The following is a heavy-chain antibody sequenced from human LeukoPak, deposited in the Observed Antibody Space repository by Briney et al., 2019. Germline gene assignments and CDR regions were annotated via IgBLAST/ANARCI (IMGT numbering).Heavy chain of an antibody. Sequence: ASETLSLTCAVSGGSISSGGYSWSWIRQPPGKGLEWIGYIYYSGSTYYNPSLKSRVTISVDTSENQFSLKLSSVTAADTAVYYCARVWWGGGYGSGSYVWFDPWGQGTLVTVSS. V-gene: IGHV4-30-4*07. CDR3: ARVWWGGGYGSGSYVWFDP. CDR1: GGSISSGGYS. D-gene: IGHD3-10*01. CDR2: IYYSGST. J-gene: IGHJ5*02.